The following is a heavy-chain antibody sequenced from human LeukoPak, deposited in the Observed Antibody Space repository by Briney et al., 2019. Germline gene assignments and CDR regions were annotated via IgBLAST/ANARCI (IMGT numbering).Heavy chain of an antibody. CDR3: ATLGITGTTWGDY. CDR1: GYTLTELS. V-gene: IGHV1-24*01. Sequence: ASVKVSCKVSGYTLTELSMHWVRQAPGKGLEWMVGFDPEDGETIYAQKFQGRVTMTEDTSTDTAYMELSSLRSEDTAVYYCATLGITGTTWGDYWGQGTLVTVSS. CDR2: FDPEDGET. J-gene: IGHJ4*02. D-gene: IGHD1-20*01.